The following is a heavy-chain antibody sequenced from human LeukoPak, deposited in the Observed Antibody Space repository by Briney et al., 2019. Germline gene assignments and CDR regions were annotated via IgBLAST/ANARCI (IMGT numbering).Heavy chain of an antibody. CDR2: LYHSGIT. D-gene: IGHD3-22*01. V-gene: IGHV4-38-2*02. Sequence: SETLSLTCTVSGYSISSGYYWGWIRQTPGKGLEWIGSLYHSGITYYNPSLKSRLTISVDTSKNQFSLKLSSVTAADTAVYYCARVTGYMIEDYFDYWGQGTLVTVSS. CDR3: ARVTGYMIEDYFDY. CDR1: GYSISSGYY. J-gene: IGHJ4*02.